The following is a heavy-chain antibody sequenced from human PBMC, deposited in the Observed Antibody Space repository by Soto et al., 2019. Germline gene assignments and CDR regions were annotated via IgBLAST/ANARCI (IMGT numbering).Heavy chain of an antibody. J-gene: IGHJ5*02. V-gene: IGHV4-4*02. Sequence: QVQLQESGPGLVKPSGTLSLTCDVSGGSITNTNWWSGVRQSPGKGLELIGEIYYSGTTKYNPSLKSRVTISVDKSKKQVSLNLMSVNAADAAMYDCARTNYDNCGCLDAWGQGTLVTVSS. CDR2: IYYSGTT. CDR3: ARTNYDNCGCLDA. D-gene: IGHD3-22*01. CDR1: GGSITNTNW.